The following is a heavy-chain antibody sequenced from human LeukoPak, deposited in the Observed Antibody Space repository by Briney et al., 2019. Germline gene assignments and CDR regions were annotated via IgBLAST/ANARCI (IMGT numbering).Heavy chain of an antibody. V-gene: IGHV1-3*01. D-gene: IGHD2-8*01. Sequence: ASVKVSCKASGYNFTSYAMHWVRQAPGQRLEWLGWINAGNGNTKYSQKFQGRVTITRDISSSTAYMELSSLRSEDTAVYYCARDLSYGQGWFDPWGQGTLVTVSS. J-gene: IGHJ5*02. CDR2: INAGNGNT. CDR1: GYNFTSYA. CDR3: ARDLSYGQGWFDP.